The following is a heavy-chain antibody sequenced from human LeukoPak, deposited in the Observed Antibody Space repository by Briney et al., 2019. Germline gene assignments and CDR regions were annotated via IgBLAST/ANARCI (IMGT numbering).Heavy chain of an antibody. CDR2: IYPGDSDT. J-gene: IGHJ5*02. V-gene: IGHV5-51*01. Sequence: GESLKISCKGSKYSFTSYWIAWVRQMPGKGLEWMGIIYPGDSDTRYSPSFQGQVTISADKSISTAYLQWTSLKASGTAMYYCARLTMLTSWFDPWGQGTLVTVSS. CDR3: ARLTMLTSWFDP. D-gene: IGHD4-17*01. CDR1: KYSFTSYW.